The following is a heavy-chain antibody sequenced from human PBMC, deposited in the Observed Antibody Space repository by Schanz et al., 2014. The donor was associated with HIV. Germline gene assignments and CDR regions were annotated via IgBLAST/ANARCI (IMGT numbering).Heavy chain of an antibody. CDR3: AKDEYYYGSGSYIYFYYGMDV. V-gene: IGHV3-30*18. Sequence: QAQLVESGGGVVQPGGSLRLSCAASGFSSSNSVIHWVRQAPGKGLEWVALISYDGSNKYYSDSVKGRFTISRDNSRNTLYLEMNSLRAVDTAVYYCAKDEYYYGSGSYIYFYYGMDVWGQGTTVTVSS. D-gene: IGHD3-10*01. J-gene: IGHJ6*02. CDR1: GFSSSNSV. CDR2: ISYDGSNK.